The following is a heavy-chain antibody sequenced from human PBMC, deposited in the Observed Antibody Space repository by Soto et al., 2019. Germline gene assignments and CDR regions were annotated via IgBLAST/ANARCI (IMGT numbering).Heavy chain of an antibody. CDR1: GFTFSSYG. V-gene: IGHV3-33*01. CDR3: ARGDLRFGNPYYYYGMDV. D-gene: IGHD3-16*01. J-gene: IGHJ6*02. Sequence: QVQLVESGGGVVQPGRSLRLSCAASGFTFSSYGMHWVRQAPGKGLEWVAVIWYDGSNKYYADSVKGRFTISRDNSKNTLYLQMNSLRAEDTAVYYCARGDLRFGNPYYYYGMDVWGQGTTVTVSS. CDR2: IWYDGSNK.